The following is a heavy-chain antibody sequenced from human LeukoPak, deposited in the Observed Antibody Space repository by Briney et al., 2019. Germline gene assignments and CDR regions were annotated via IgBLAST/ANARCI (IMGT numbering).Heavy chain of an antibody. CDR1: GGSFSGYY. V-gene: IGHV4-34*01. Sequence: PSETLSLTCAVYGGSFSGYYWSWIRQPPGKGLEWIGEINHSGSTNYNPSLKSRVTISVDTSKNQFSLKLSSVTAADTAVYYCAREGGSNAFDYWGQGTLVTVSS. CDR2: INHSGST. J-gene: IGHJ4*02. D-gene: IGHD2-8*01. CDR3: AREGGSNAFDY.